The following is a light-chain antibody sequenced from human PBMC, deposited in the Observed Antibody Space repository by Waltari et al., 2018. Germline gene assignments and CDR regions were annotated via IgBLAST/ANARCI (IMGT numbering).Light chain of an antibody. CDR1: SSNIGAGYD. CDR3: QSYDSIHVV. V-gene: IGLV1-40*01. Sequence: QSVLTPPPSVSGAPGQRVTISCTGSSSNIGAGYDVHWYQQLPGTAPKLLIYGNSNRPSGVPDRFSGSKSGTSASLAITGLQAEDEADYYCQSYDSIHVVFGGGTKLTVL. CDR2: GNS. J-gene: IGLJ2*01.